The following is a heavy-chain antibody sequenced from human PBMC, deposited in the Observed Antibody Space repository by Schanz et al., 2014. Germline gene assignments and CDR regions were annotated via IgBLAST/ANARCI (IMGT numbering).Heavy chain of an antibody. V-gene: IGHV3-33*08. J-gene: IGHJ4*02. CDR2: IWYNGSNK. CDR1: GITFSGYS. CDR3: VRDLGGDQTDY. Sequence: QVQLVESGGGVVQPGRSLRLSCAASGITFSGYSMNWVRQAPGKGLEWVAVIWYNGSNKYYADSVRGRFTISRDNSKNTLYLQMNNLRAEDTAVYYCVRDLGGDQTDYWGQGTLVTVSS. D-gene: IGHD4-17*01.